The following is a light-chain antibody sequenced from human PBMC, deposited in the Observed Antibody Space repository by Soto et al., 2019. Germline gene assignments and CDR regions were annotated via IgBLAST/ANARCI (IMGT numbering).Light chain of an antibody. CDR1: QSISTW. CDR3: QQYNTSSNT. J-gene: IGKJ2*01. V-gene: IGKV1-5*01. Sequence: DIQMTQSPPTLSASVGDRVTITCRASQSISTWLAWFQQKPGKAPRLLIFDASSLDSGVPSRFSGSGSGTEFTLTISSLQPDDSASYYCQQYNTSSNTFGQGTKLEIK. CDR2: DAS.